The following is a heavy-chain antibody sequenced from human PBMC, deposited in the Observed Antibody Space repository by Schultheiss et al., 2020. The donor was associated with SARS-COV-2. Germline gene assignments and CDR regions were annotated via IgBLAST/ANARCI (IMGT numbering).Heavy chain of an antibody. CDR3: ARVGGHPVYNWFDP. Sequence: SETLSLTCTISGGSISSYYWSWIRQPPGKGLEWIGYIYYSGSTNYNPSLKSRVTISVDTSKNQFSLKLSSVTASDTAVYYCARVGGHPVYNWFDPWGQGTLVTVSS. V-gene: IGHV4-59*01. CDR1: GGSISSYY. CDR2: IYYSGST. D-gene: IGHD3-16*01. J-gene: IGHJ5*02.